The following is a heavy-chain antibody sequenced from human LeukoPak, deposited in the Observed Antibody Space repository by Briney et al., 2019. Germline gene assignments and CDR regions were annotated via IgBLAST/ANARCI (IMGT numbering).Heavy chain of an antibody. CDR2: IYPGDSDT. CDR1: GYSFTSYW. D-gene: IGHD2-2*01. CDR3: ARRGYCSSTSCHDAFDI. J-gene: IGHJ3*02. V-gene: IGHV5-51*01. Sequence: GESLKTSCKGSGYSFTSYWIGWVRQMPGKGLEWMGIIYPGDSDTRYSPSFQGQVTISADKSISTAYLQWSSLKASDTAMYYCARRGYCSSTSCHDAFDIWGQGTMVTVSS.